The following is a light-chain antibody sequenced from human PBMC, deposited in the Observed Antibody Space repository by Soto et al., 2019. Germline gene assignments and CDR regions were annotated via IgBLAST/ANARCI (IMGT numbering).Light chain of an antibody. CDR1: TGIRTD. Sequence: ALQLTQSQSSLSASVVDRVTITCLASTGIRTDLSWYQQKPGKVPKVLIYAATSLHSGVPSRFSGSGSGTDFTLTISSLQPEDFATYYCLKDYNYPWTCGQGTKGDIK. CDR3: LKDYNYPWT. J-gene: IGKJ1*01. V-gene: IGKV1-6*01. CDR2: AAT.